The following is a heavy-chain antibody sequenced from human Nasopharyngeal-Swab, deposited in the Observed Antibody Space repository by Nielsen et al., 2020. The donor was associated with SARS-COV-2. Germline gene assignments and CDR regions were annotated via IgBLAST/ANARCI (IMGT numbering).Heavy chain of an antibody. CDR3: AKDLVRDTYYFDY. CDR1: GYSFTSYW. Sequence: GESLKIYCKGSGYSFTSYWIGRERQMPGKGPEWVGIIYPGYSDTRHSPSFPGQVTITTDKSITIAYLHWSSLKASDTAMYYCAKDLVRDTYYFDYWGQGTLVTVSS. CDR2: IYPGYSDT. J-gene: IGHJ4*02. V-gene: IGHV5-51*01. D-gene: IGHD4-17*01.